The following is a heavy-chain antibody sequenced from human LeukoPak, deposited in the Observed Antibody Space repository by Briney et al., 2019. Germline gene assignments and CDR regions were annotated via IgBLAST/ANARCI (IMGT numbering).Heavy chain of an antibody. Sequence: ASVKVSCKVSGYTLTELSMYWVRQAPGKGLEWMGGFDPEDGEIIYAQKFQGRVTMTEDTSTDTAYMELRSLRSDDTAVYYCARDHTSQRASDYWGQGTLVTVSS. J-gene: IGHJ4*02. V-gene: IGHV1-24*01. CDR1: GYTLTELS. CDR2: FDPEDGEI. CDR3: ARDHTSQRASDY.